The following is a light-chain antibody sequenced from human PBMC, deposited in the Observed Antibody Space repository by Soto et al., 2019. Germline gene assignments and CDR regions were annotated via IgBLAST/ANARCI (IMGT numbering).Light chain of an antibody. V-gene: IGLV2-23*03. CDR2: EGS. CDR1: SSDVGTYNL. J-gene: IGLJ2*01. CDR3: CSYAGVSTFVV. Sequence: QSALTQPASVSGSPGQSITISCTGTSSDVGTYNLVSWYQQHPGKAPKLIIYEGSKRPSGVSSRFSGSKSGNTSSLTISGLQAEDEADYYCCSYAGVSTFVVFGGGTKLTVL.